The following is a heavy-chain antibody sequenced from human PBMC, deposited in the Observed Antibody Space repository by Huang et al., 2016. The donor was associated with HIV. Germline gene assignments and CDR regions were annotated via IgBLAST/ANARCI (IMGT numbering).Heavy chain of an antibody. CDR3: AREVRSVDTDRPDGYYYRGLDV. Sequence: QLREPGPGLVTPSEILSLTCSASGTSMTSSTFYWGWFRPPPGRGLEWSGSVYFLWNTYYNPSRKSRVTISRDTANKQYAMRLTSVTAADTAVYFCAREVRSVDTDRPDGYYYRGLDVWGQGTTVIVSS. CDR2: VYFLWNT. J-gene: IGHJ6*02. D-gene: IGHD2-2*03. CDR1: GTSMTSSTFY. V-gene: IGHV4-39*02.